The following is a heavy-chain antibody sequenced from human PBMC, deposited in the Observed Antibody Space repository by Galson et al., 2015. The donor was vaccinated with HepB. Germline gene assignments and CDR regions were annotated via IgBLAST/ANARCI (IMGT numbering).Heavy chain of an antibody. D-gene: IGHD3-10*01. CDR3: ARGFLEWFGDLQGNWFDP. J-gene: IGHJ5*02. V-gene: IGHV4-59*01. Sequence: SETLSLTCTVSGGAIRNYCWNWIRQPPGKGLEWIGYMHFNGITNYNPSLKSRVTMSVDTSKNQLSLRLTSVTAADTAVYYCARGFLEWFGDLQGNWFDPWGQGTLVSVSS. CDR1: GGAIRNYC. CDR2: MHFNGIT.